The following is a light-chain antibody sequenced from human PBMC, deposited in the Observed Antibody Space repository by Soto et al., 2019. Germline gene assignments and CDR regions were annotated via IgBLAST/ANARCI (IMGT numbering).Light chain of an antibody. CDR2: HVS. Sequence: EIVLTQAPVTSPVALGQPASISCTSSESLLHSNGNTYSSWLRQRPGQPHRHLIYHVSSRFSGIPDRISGSGGGRHFTLRISRVEAEDVGVYYCVQATHFPCTFGKGTKVDIK. V-gene: IGKV2-24*01. CDR1: ESLLHSNGNTY. CDR3: VQATHFPCT. J-gene: IGKJ1*01.